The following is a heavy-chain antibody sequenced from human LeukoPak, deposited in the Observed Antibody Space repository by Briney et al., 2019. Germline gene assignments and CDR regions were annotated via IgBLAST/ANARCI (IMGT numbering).Heavy chain of an antibody. J-gene: IGHJ4*02. CDR3: ARKIMVRGVVVGYFDY. Sequence: GGSLRLSCAASGFTFSSYSMNWVRQAPGKGLEWVSSISSSSSYIYYADSVKGRFTISRDNAKNSLYLQMNSLRAEDTAVYYCARKIMVRGVVVGYFDYWGQGTLVTVSS. CDR2: ISSSSSYI. CDR1: GFTFSSYS. V-gene: IGHV3-21*01. D-gene: IGHD3-10*01.